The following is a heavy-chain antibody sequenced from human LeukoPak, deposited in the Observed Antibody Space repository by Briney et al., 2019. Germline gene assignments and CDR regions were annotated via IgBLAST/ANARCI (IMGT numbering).Heavy chain of an antibody. CDR2: ISGSGGST. J-gene: IGHJ6*02. CDR1: GFTVSSNY. V-gene: IGHV3-23*01. D-gene: IGHD1-26*01. Sequence: QAGGSLRLSCAASGFTVSSNYMSWVRQAPGKGLEWVSAISGSGGSTYYADSVKGRFTISRDNSKNTLYLQMNSLRAEDTAVYYCAKRGRATGPHDYYYYYGMDVWGQGTTVTVSS. CDR3: AKRGRATGPHDYYYYYGMDV.